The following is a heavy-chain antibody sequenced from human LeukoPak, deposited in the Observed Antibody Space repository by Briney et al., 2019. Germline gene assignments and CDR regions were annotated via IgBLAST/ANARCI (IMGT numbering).Heavy chain of an antibody. J-gene: IGHJ5*02. Sequence: GGSLRLSCAASGFTFSSYWMSWVRQAPGKGLEWVANIKQDGSEKYYVDSVKGRFTISRDNAKNSLYLQMNSLRAEDTAVYYCAKEAAEGWFDPWGQGTLVTVSS. CDR3: AKEAAEGWFDP. CDR1: GFTFSSYW. V-gene: IGHV3-7*03. D-gene: IGHD6-13*01. CDR2: IKQDGSEK.